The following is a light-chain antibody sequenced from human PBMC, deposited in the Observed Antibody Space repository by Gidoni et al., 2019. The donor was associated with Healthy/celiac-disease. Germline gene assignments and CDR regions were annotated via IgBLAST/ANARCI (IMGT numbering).Light chain of an antibody. J-gene: IGKJ1*01. Sequence: DIPKTQSPSTLSASVGDRVTITCRASQSISSWLAWYQQKPGKAPKLLIYKASSLESGVPSRFSGSGSGTEFTLTISSLQPDDFATYYCQQYNSYSRTFGQGTKVEIK. CDR1: QSISSW. CDR3: QQYNSYSRT. CDR2: KAS. V-gene: IGKV1-5*03.